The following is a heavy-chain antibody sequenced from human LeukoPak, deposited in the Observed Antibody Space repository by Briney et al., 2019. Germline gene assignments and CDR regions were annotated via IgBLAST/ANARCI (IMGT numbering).Heavy chain of an antibody. D-gene: IGHD2-15*01. J-gene: IGHJ5*02. CDR3: AREGVALLYNWFDP. Sequence: ASVKVSCKASGYTFTGYYMHWVRQAPGQGLEWVGWINPNSGGTNYAQKFQGRVTMTRDTSIGTAYMELSRLGSDDTAVYYCAREGVALLYNWFDPWGQGTLVTVSS. CDR2: INPNSGGT. CDR1: GYTFTGYY. V-gene: IGHV1-2*02.